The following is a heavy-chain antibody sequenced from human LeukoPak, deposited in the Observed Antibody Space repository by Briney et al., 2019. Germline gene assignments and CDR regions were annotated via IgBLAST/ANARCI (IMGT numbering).Heavy chain of an antibody. J-gene: IGHJ3*02. CDR1: GFTVSSNY. Sequence: GGSLRLSCAASGFTVSSNYMSWVRQAPGKGLEWVSVIYSGGSTYYADSVKGRFTISRDNSKNTLYLQMNSLRAEDTAVYYCAREREFTSTSDAFDIWGQGTMVTVSS. CDR2: IYSGGST. CDR3: AREREFTSTSDAFDI. V-gene: IGHV3-53*01. D-gene: IGHD2/OR15-2a*01.